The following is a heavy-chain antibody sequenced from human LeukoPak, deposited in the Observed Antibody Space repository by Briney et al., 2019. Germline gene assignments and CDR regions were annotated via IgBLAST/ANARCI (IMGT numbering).Heavy chain of an antibody. Sequence: GGSLRLSCAASGFTLSSYWMSWVRQAPGKGLEWVANIKQDGSEMYYVDSVKGRFTISRDNAKNSLYLQMNSLRAEDTAVYYCAREMVTYYDYVWGSYEAYYFDYWGQGTLVTVSS. V-gene: IGHV3-7*03. CDR1: GFTLSSYW. D-gene: IGHD3-16*01. CDR2: IKQDGSEM. J-gene: IGHJ4*02. CDR3: AREMVTYYDYVWGSYEAYYFDY.